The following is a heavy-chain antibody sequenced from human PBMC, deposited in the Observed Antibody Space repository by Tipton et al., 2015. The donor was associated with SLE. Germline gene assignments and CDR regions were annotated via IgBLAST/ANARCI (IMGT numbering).Heavy chain of an antibody. Sequence: GLVKPSETLSLTCTVSRGSVSSSSYYWAWIRQPPGMALEWIGTIFYSVNTHYNPSLKNRVTISVETSKNQFSLRLTSVTAADTAVYYCARRPDYCSGINCPARAFDIWGQGTMVTVSS. V-gene: IGHV4-39*07. CDR3: ARRPDYCSGINCPARAFDI. J-gene: IGHJ3*02. D-gene: IGHD2-2*01. CDR2: IFYSVNT. CDR1: RGSVSSSSYY.